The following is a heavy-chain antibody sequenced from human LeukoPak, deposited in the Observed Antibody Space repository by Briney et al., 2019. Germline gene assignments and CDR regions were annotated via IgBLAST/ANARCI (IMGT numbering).Heavy chain of an antibody. V-gene: IGHV4-34*01. CDR1: GGSFSGYY. J-gene: IGHJ5*02. Sequence: PSETLSLTCAVYGGSFSGYYWSWIRQPPGKGLEWIGEINHSGSTNYNPSLKSRVTISVDTSKNQFSLKLSSVTAADAAVYYCARWVPITMVRGVIIMRNKNWFDPWGQGTLVTVSS. D-gene: IGHD3-10*01. CDR3: ARWVPITMVRGVIIMRNKNWFDP. CDR2: INHSGST.